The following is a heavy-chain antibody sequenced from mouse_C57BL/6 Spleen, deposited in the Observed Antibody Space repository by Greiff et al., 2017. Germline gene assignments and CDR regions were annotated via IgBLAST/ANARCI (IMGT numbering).Heavy chain of an antibody. CDR3: ARRGTGTPYFDY. J-gene: IGHJ2*01. CDR1: GYTFTDYY. Sequence: EVQLQQSGPELVKPGASVKISCKASGYTFTDYYMNWVKQSHGKSLEWIGDINPNNGGTSYNQKFKGKATLTVDKSSSTAYMELRSLTSEDSAVYYCARRGTGTPYFDYWGQGTTLTVSS. V-gene: IGHV1-26*01. CDR2: INPNNGGT. D-gene: IGHD4-1*01.